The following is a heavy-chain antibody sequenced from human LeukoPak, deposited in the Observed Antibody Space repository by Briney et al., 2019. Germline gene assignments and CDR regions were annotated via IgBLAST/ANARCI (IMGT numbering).Heavy chain of an antibody. CDR3: ARGEYGSGSYHIDY. Sequence: GGSLRLSCVASGFTFSSYGMYWVRQAPGKGLEWVAFIRYDGTNKYYADSVKGRSTISRDNAKNSLYLQMNSLRAEDTAVYYCARGEYGSGSYHIDYWGQGTLVTVSS. D-gene: IGHD3-10*01. J-gene: IGHJ4*02. CDR2: IRYDGTNK. CDR1: GFTFSSYG. V-gene: IGHV3-30*02.